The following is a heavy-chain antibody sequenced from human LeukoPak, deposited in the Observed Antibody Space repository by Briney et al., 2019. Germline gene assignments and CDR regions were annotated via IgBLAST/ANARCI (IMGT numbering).Heavy chain of an antibody. J-gene: IGHJ4*02. D-gene: IGHD6-13*01. CDR1: GYTFTGYY. Sequence: ASVKVSCKASGYTFTGYYMHWVRQAPGQGLEWMGRINPNSGGTNYAQKFQGRVTMTRDTSISTAYMELSRLRADDTAVYYCARKGAAAGTSLNYWGQGTLVTVSS. CDR2: INPNSGGT. V-gene: IGHV1-2*06. CDR3: ARKGAAAGTSLNY.